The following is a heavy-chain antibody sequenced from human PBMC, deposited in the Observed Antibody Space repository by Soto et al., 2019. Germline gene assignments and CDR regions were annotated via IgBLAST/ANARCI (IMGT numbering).Heavy chain of an antibody. V-gene: IGHV4-59*01. CDR2: IYYSGST. CDR3: ARGSFYGEEIQH. J-gene: IGHJ1*01. CDR1: GGSISSYY. Sequence: ETLSLTCTVSGGSISSYYWSWIRQPPGKGLEWIGYIYYSGSTNYNPSLKSRVTISVDTSKNQFSLKLSSVTAADTAVYYCARGSFYGEEIQHWGQGTLVTVSS. D-gene: IGHD4-17*01.